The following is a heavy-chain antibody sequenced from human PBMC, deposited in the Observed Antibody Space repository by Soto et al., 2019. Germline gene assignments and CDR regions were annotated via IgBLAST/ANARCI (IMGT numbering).Heavy chain of an antibody. CDR3: ARDRAGTMVRGVIVY. V-gene: IGHV3-30-3*01. D-gene: IGHD3-10*01. J-gene: IGHJ4*02. CDR1: GFTFSSYA. Sequence: GGSLRLSCAASGFTFSSYAMHWVRQAPGKGLEWVAVISYDGSNKYYADSVKGRFTISRDNSKNTLYLQMNSLRAEDTAVYYCARDRAGTMVRGVIVYWGQGTLVTVSS. CDR2: ISYDGSNK.